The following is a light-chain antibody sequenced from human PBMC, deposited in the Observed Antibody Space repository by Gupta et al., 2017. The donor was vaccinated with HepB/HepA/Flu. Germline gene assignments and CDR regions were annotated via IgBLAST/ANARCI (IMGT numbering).Light chain of an antibody. V-gene: IGLV4-69*01. J-gene: IGLJ1*01. CDR3: QTWGPGIRV. Sequence: QLVLTQSHSASASLRASVRLTCTLSSGHSESAIAWHQQQPEKGPRFLIKVNRDGSHSRGDGIPDRFSGSTSGAERYLTISSLQSEGEADYYCQTWGPGIRVFGTGSKVTVL. CDR2: VNRDGSH. CDR1: SGHSESA.